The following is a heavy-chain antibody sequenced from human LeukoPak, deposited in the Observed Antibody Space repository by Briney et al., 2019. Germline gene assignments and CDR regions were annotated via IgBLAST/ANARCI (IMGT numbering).Heavy chain of an antibody. V-gene: IGHV4-59*01. Sequence: PSETLSLTCTVSGGSISSYYWSWIRQPPGKGLEWIGYIYYSGSTNYNPSLKSRVTISVDTSKNQFSLKLSPVTAADTAVYYCARENVLLWFGELRPSWFDPWGQGTLVTVSS. CDR2: IYYSGST. CDR3: ARENVLLWFGELRPSWFDP. D-gene: IGHD3-10*01. CDR1: GGSISSYY. J-gene: IGHJ5*02.